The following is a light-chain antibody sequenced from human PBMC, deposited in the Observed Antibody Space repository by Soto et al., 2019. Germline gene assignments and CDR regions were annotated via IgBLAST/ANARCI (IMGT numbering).Light chain of an antibody. CDR2: GAS. CDR3: QQYGSPGT. Sequence: ELVLTQSPGTLSLSPGERATLSCRASQSVSNNYLAWYQQPPDQAPRLLIYGASNRATGIPDRLSGSGSGTEFTLTVSRMDPEDVALYYCQQYGSPGTFGQGTKVDIK. J-gene: IGKJ1*01. CDR1: QSVSNNY. V-gene: IGKV3-20*01.